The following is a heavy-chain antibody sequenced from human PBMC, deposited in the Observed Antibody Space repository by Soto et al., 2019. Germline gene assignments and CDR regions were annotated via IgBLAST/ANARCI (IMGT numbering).Heavy chain of an antibody. Sequence: SVKVSCKASGGTFSRYTITWVRQAPGQGLEWMGGITPMFGTPNYAQKFQGGVTVTADESTSTAYMELSSLRSEDTAMYYCARDGTLYDSSAYYYLYWGQGTLVTVSS. CDR1: GGTFSRYT. D-gene: IGHD3-22*01. J-gene: IGHJ4*02. CDR3: ARDGTLYDSSAYYYLY. V-gene: IGHV1-69*13. CDR2: ITPMFGTP.